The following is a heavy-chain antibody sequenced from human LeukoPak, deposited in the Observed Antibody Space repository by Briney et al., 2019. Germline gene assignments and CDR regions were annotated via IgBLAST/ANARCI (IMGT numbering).Heavy chain of an antibody. Sequence: PGGSLRLSCVTSGFTFSSYWMTWVRQAPGKGLEWVANINQDGHEKNYVDSVKSRFTISRDNPKNSLYLQMNSLRAEDTAVYFCVRDMDVWAQGTTVTVSS. CDR3: VRDMDV. J-gene: IGHJ6*02. CDR2: INQDGHEK. CDR1: GFTFSSYW. V-gene: IGHV3-7*05.